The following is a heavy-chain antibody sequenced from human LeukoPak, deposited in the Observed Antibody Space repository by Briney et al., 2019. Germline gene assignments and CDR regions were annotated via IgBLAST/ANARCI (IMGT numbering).Heavy chain of an antibody. CDR3: ASKPTTVTPLSYMDV. V-gene: IGHV3-30*03. CDR2: ISSDGSNK. D-gene: IGHD4-11*01. J-gene: IGHJ6*03. CDR1: GFTFSNYG. Sequence: GGSLRLSCAASGFTFSNYGMHWVRQAPGKGLAWVAVISSDGSNKHYADSVNGRFTISRDNSKNTLYLEMNSLRAEDTAVYHCASKPTTVTPLSYMDVWGKGTTVTVSS.